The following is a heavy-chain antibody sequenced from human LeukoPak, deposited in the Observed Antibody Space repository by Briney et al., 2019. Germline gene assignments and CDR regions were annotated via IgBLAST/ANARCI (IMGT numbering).Heavy chain of an antibody. J-gene: IGHJ4*02. CDR2: IKSKTDGGTT. D-gene: IGHD1-26*01. CDR3: TTDGVGVEGATYDN. Sequence: GGSLRLSCAASGFSFSNAWMSWVRQAPGKGLEWVGRIKSKTDGGTTDYAAPVKGRFTISRDDSKNTLYLQMNSLKTEDTAVYYCTTDGVGVEGATYDNWGQGTLVSVSS. V-gene: IGHV3-15*01. CDR1: GFSFSNAW.